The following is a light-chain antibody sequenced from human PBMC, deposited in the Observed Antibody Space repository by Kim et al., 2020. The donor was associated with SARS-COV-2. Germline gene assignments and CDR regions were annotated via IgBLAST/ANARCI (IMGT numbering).Light chain of an antibody. CDR1: SYDVGTYDL. Sequence: QSALTQPASVSGSPGQSITISCTGTSYDVGTYDLVSWYQHHPGKVPKLMIYEVSKRPSGVSNRFSGTKSGNTASLTISGLQAEDEADYYCCSYARSRGLVFGGGTQLTVL. CDR2: EVS. CDR3: CSYARSRGLV. J-gene: IGLJ2*01. V-gene: IGLV2-23*02.